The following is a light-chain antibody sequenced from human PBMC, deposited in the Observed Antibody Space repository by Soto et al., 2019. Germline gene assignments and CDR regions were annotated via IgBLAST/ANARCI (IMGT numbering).Light chain of an antibody. J-gene: IGKJ1*01. V-gene: IGKV1-5*01. CDR2: DAS. CDR3: QHYNSYSEA. Sequence: DIQMTQSPSTLSASVGDRVTITRRASQTINSWLAWYQQKPGKAPNLLIYDASTLERGVPSMFSGTGSGTEFTLTIDSLQPDDFATYYCQHYNSYSEAFGQGTKVDIK. CDR1: QTINSW.